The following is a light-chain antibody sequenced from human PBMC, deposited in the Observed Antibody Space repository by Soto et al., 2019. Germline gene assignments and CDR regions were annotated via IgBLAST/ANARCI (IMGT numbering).Light chain of an antibody. CDR2: DVS. Sequence: QSVLTQPASVSGSPGQSITISCTGTSSDVGGYNYVSWYQQHPGKAPKFMIYDVSNRPSGVSNRFSGSKSGNTASLTISGLQAEDEADCYCCSYTTSNTRQIVLGTGTKVTVL. CDR3: CSYTTSNTRQIV. CDR1: SSDVGGYNY. J-gene: IGLJ1*01. V-gene: IGLV2-14*01.